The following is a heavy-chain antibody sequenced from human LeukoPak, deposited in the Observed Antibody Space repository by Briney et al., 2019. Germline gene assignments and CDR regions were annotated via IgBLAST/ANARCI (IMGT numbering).Heavy chain of an antibody. D-gene: IGHD6-19*01. CDR3: ARVEGAVAGDDY. J-gene: IGHJ4*02. Sequence: ASVKVSCKASGYTFTGYYMHWVRQAPGQGLEWMGRINPNSGGTNYAQKFQGRVTMTRDTSISTAYMELNRLRSDDTAVYYCARVEGAVAGDDYWGQGTLVTVSS. CDR2: INPNSGGT. CDR1: GYTFTGYY. V-gene: IGHV1-2*06.